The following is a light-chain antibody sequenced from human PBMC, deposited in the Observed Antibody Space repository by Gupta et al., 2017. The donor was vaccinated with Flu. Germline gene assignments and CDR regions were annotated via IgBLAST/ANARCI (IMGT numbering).Light chain of an antibody. CDR1: QRVSVN. V-gene: IGKV3-15*01. Sequence: IVMTQSPATLSVSPGETVTLSCRASQRVSVNVAWYQQKPGQAPRLLIYGTSTRATGVPARFSGSGSGTGFTLTIDSLQSEDFAVYDCQQYYSWPHSFGQGSKVEIK. J-gene: IGKJ2*01. CDR2: GTS. CDR3: QQYYSWPHS.